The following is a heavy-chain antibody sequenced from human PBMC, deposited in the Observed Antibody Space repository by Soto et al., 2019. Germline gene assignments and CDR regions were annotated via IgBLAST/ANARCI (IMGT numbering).Heavy chain of an antibody. D-gene: IGHD5-12*01. V-gene: IGHV3-15*01. CDR2: IKSKTDGGTT. CDR1: GFTFSNAW. CDR3: NTKATAHWYYFGY. J-gene: IGHJ4*02. Sequence: LRLSCAASGFTFSNAWMSWVRQAPGKGLEWVGRIKSKTDGGTTDYAAPVKGRFTISRDDSKNTLYLQMNSLKTEDTAVYYCNTKATAHWYYFGYWGQGTLVTVAS.